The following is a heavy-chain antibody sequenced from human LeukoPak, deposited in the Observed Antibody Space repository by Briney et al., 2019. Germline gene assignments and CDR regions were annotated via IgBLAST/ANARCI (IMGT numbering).Heavy chain of an antibody. J-gene: IGHJ4*02. V-gene: IGHV3-48*01. CDR1: GFTFSSYS. CDR3: ARGRNRDTAMSDFGY. D-gene: IGHD5-18*01. CDR2: ISSSSSTI. Sequence: GGSLRLSCAASGFTFSSYSMNWVRRAPGKGLEWVSYISSSSSTIYYADSVKGRFTISRDNAKNSLYLQMNSLRAEDTAVYYCARGRNRDTAMSDFGYWGQGTLVTVSS.